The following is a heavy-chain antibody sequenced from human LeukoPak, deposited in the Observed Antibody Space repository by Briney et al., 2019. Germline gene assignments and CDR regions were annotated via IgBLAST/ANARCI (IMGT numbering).Heavy chain of an antibody. D-gene: IGHD1-26*01. J-gene: IGHJ6*02. V-gene: IGHV3-74*01. CDR3: AKDGSSAFYYYYGMDV. CDR1: GFTFSTYF. CDR2: INSDGSTT. Sequence: QPGGSLRLSCAASGFTFSTYFMHWVRQAPGKGLVWVSRINSDGSTTSHADSVKGRFTISRDNAKNTLYLQMNSLRAEDTAVYYCAKDGSSAFYYYYGMDVWGQGTTVTVSS.